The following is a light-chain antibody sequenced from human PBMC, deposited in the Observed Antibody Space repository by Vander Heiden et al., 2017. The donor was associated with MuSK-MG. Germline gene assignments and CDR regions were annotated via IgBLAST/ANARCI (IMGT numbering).Light chain of an antibody. CDR3: SSYSGSGALL. CDR1: SLDIGKFDY. V-gene: IGLV2-14*03. CDR2: HKT. J-gene: IGLJ6*01. Sequence: QSGLTQSASVSGSPGQSITLFCTGTSLDIGKFDYVSWYQHHPGKSLKLLIYHKTYRPSGVSDRFAGSKSANTASLTISGRRAEDEATYYCSSYSGSGALLFGGGTKVAV.